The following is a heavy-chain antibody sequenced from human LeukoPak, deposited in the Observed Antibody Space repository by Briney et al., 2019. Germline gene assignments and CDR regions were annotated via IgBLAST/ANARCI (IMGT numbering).Heavy chain of an antibody. V-gene: IGHV4-31*03. Sequence: SETLSLTCTVSGGSISSGGYYWSWIRQHPGKGLEWIGYIYYSGSTYYNPSLKSRVTISVDTSKNQFSLKLSSVTAADTAVYYCARDRGGLAAAGTRVGDYYFDNWGQGTLVTVSS. CDR1: GGSISSGGYY. D-gene: IGHD6-13*01. J-gene: IGHJ4*02. CDR3: ARDRGGLAAAGTRVGDYYFDN. CDR2: IYYSGST.